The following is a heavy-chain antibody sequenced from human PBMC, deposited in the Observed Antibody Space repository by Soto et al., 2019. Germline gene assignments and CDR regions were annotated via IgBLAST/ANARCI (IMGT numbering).Heavy chain of an antibody. Sequence: ASVKVSCKASGYSFTNYGITWVRQAPGQGLEWMGWISYNGNTNYAQNLQGRVTMTTDTSTNTAYMELRGLSSDDTAVYYCARVEEYFDSSGYNHWGQGTLVTVSS. CDR3: ARVEEYFDSSGYNH. V-gene: IGHV1-18*04. D-gene: IGHD3-22*01. J-gene: IGHJ5*02. CDR2: ISYNGNT. CDR1: GYSFTNYG.